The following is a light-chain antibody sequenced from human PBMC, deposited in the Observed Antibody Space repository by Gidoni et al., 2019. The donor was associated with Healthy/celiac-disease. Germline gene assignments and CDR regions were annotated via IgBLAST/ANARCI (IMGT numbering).Light chain of an antibody. CDR3: QSYDSSLSGSVV. CDR2: GNS. J-gene: IGLJ2*01. CDR1: SSNIGAGYD. Sequence: QSVLTQPPSVSGAPGQRVTISCTGSSSNIGAGYDVHWYQQLPGTAPKLLIYGNSHRPSGVPDRFSGYKSGTSASLAITGLQAEDEADYYCQSYDSSLSGSVVFGGGTKLTVL. V-gene: IGLV1-40*01.